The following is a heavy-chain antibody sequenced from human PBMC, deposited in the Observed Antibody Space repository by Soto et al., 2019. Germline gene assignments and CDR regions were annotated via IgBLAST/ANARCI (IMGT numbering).Heavy chain of an antibody. CDR2: IYYGGST. Sequence: SETLSLTCAVSGGSMSSGDYSWNWIRQPPGKGLEWIGYIYYGGSTYNNPSLQSRVTMSLDRSRNQFSLKLNSVTAADTAVYYCARVRREYDNSGPVDYWGQGTMVTVSS. D-gene: IGHD3-22*01. CDR1: GGSMSSGDYS. J-gene: IGHJ4*02. V-gene: IGHV4-30-2*01. CDR3: ARVRREYDNSGPVDY.